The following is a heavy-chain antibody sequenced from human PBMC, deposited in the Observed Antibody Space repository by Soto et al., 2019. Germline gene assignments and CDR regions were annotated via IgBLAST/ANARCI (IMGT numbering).Heavy chain of an antibody. CDR2: IIPIFGTA. J-gene: IGHJ6*02. CDR3: ARDRSVLLCPGVGYYYYGRDV. Sequence: QVQLVQSGAEVKKPGSSVKVSCKASGGTFSSYAISWVRQAPGQGLEWMGGIIPIFGTANYAQKFQGRVTITADESTSTAYMELSSLRSEDTAVYYCARDRSVLLCPGVGYYYYGRDVWGQGTTVTVSS. D-gene: IGHD3-10*01. V-gene: IGHV1-69*12. CDR1: GGTFSSYA.